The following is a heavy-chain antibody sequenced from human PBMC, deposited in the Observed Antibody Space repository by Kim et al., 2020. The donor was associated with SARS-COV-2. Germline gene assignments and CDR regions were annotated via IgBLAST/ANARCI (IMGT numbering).Heavy chain of an antibody. V-gene: IGHV1-69*04. Sequence: FQGRVTITADKSTSTAYMELSSLRSEDTAVYYCARGGNWNYASADDWFDPWGQGTLVTVSS. D-gene: IGHD1-7*01. J-gene: IGHJ5*02. CDR3: ARGGNWNYASADDWFDP.